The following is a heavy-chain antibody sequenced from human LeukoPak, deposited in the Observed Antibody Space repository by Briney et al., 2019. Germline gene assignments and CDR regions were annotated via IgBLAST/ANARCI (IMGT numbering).Heavy chain of an antibody. Sequence: PSETLSLTCAVYSGSLSGYYWSWIRQPPGRGLEWIGEINRSGSANYNPSLKSRVTVSVDTSKNQLALKLSSVTAADTAVYYCARQRNGSGDYWGQGTLVTVSS. CDR2: INRSGSA. J-gene: IGHJ4*02. CDR1: SGSLSGYY. CDR3: ARQRNGSGDY. D-gene: IGHD3-10*01. V-gene: IGHV4-34*01.